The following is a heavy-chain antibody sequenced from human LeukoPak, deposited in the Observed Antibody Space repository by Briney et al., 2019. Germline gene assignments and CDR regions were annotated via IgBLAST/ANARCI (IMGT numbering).Heavy chain of an antibody. V-gene: IGHV4-34*01. CDR1: GGSFSGYY. J-gene: IGHJ3*02. D-gene: IGHD2-2*01. CDR2: INHSGST. CDR3: ARCTSSVSDAFDI. Sequence: SETLSLTCAVYGGSFSGYYWSWIRQPPGKGLEWIGEINHSGSTNYNPSLKSRVTISVDTSKNQFSLKLSSVTAADTAVYYCARCTSSVSDAFDIWGQGTMVTVSS.